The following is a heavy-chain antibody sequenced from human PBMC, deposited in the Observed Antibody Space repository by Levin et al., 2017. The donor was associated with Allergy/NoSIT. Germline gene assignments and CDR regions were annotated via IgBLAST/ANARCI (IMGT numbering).Heavy chain of an antibody. D-gene: IGHD3-10*01. J-gene: IGHJ4*02. Sequence: GGSLRLSCAASGFTFSSYSMNWVRQAPGKGLEWVSYISSSSSTIYYADSVKGRFTISRDNAKNSLYLQMNSLRAEDTAVYYCARDQMVRGVIGLLSDSRKHNSPDYWGQGTLVTVSS. V-gene: IGHV3-48*01. CDR3: ARDQMVRGVIGLLSDSRKHNSPDY. CDR1: GFTFSSYS. CDR2: ISSSSSTI.